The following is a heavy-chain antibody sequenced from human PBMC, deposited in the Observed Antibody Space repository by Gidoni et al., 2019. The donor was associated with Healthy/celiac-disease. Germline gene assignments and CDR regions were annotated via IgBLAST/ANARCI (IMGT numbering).Heavy chain of an antibody. D-gene: IGHD2-2*01. CDR2: ISWDGGST. V-gene: IGHV3-43*01. J-gene: IGHJ4*02. CDR1: GFPFDYST. CDR3: AKEGFRCSSTSCPYYFDY. Sequence: EVQLVDSGGVVVQPGGSLRLSCAASGFPFDYSTMHWVRQAPGKGLEWVSLISWDGGSTYYADSVKGRFTISRDNSKNSLYLQMNSLRTEDTALYYCAKEGFRCSSTSCPYYFDYWGQGTLVTVSS.